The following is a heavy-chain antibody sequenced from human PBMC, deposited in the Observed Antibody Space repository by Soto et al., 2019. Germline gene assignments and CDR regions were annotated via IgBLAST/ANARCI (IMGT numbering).Heavy chain of an antibody. V-gene: IGHV4-39*01. CDR1: GGSISSSSYY. CDR3: ARQATGTLTYFDY. J-gene: IGHJ4*02. CDR2: IYYSGST. Sequence: PSETLSLTCTVSGGSISSSSYYWGWIRQPPGKGLEWIGSIYYSGSTYYNPSLKSRVTISVDTSKNQFSLKLSSVTAADTAVYYCARQATGTLTYFDYWGQGTLVTVSS. D-gene: IGHD1-26*01.